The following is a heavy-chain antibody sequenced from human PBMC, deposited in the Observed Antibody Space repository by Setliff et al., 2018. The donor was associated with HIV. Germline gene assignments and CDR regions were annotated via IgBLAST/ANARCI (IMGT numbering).Heavy chain of an antibody. CDR1: GYKIRSGYY. CDR3: ARENSGTYYGNS. D-gene: IGHD1-26*01. CDR2: IHQTGKT. Sequence: KTSETRSLTGAVSGYKIRSGYYWAWIRQPPGKGLEWIASIHQTGKTYYNASLKSRVTISVDTSNNPFSLKLTSVTAADTALYYCARENSGTYYGNSWGQGILVTVSS. J-gene: IGHJ4*02. V-gene: IGHV4-38-2*02.